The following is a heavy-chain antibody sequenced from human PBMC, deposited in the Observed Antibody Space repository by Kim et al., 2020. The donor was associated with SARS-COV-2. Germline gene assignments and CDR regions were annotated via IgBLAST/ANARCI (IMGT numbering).Heavy chain of an antibody. V-gene: IGHV4-39*01. J-gene: IGHJ5*02. CDR3: ARHFGIVVVPAAMWWFDP. D-gene: IGHD2-2*01. Sequence: SETLSLTCTVSGGSISSSSYYWGWIRQPPGKGLEWIGSIYYSGSTYYNPSLKSRVTISVDTSKNQFSLKLSSVTAADTAVYYCARHFGIVVVPAAMWWFDPWGQGTLVTVSS. CDR2: IYYSGST. CDR1: GGSISSSSYY.